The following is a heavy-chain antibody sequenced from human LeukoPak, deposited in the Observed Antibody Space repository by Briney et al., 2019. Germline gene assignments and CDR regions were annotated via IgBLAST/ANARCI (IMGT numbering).Heavy chain of an antibody. CDR3: ARDGDPYCSSTSCYPDP. CDR1: GLTFNHYG. Sequence: GGSLRLSCAASGLTFNHYGMHWVRQAPGKGLEWVALILHDGSNKYYANSVRGRFTISRNNSNNTLYLQMNSLRPEDTAVYYCARDGDPYCSSTSCYPDPWGQGTLVTVSS. J-gene: IGHJ5*02. V-gene: IGHV3-30*02. CDR2: ILHDGSNK. D-gene: IGHD2-2*01.